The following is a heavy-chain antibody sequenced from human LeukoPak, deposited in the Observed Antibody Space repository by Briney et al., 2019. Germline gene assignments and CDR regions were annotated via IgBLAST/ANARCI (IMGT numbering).Heavy chain of an antibody. CDR1: GGFISSYY. D-gene: IGHD3-9*01. Sequence: PSETLSLTCTVSGGFISSYYWSWIRQPPGKGLEWIGYINYSGSTNYNPSLKSRVTISVDTSKNQFSLKLSSVTAADTAVYYCARDNSLGIASNYDILTGHPTFDAFDIWGQGTMVTVSS. CDR3: ARDNSLGIASNYDILTGHPTFDAFDI. V-gene: IGHV4-59*01. J-gene: IGHJ3*02. CDR2: INYSGST.